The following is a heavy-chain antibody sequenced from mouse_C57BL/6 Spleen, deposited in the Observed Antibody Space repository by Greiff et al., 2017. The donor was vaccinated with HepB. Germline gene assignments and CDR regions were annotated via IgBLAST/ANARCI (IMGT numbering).Heavy chain of an antibody. J-gene: IGHJ1*03. CDR3: ARTGGYTTVGYFDV. D-gene: IGHD1-1*01. CDR2: ISNLAYSI. Sequence: EVKLMESGGGLVQPGGSLKLSCAASGFTFSDYGMAWVRQAPRKGPEWVAFISNLAYSIYYADTVTGRFTISRENAKNTLYLEMSSLRSEDTAMYYCARTGGYTTVGYFDVWGTGTTVTVSS. CDR1: GFTFSDYG. V-gene: IGHV5-15*01.